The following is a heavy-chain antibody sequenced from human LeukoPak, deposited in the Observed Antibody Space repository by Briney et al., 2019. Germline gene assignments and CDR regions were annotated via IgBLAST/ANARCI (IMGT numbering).Heavy chain of an antibody. CDR3: ARDQATTYYYYGMDV. D-gene: IGHD1-14*01. Sequence: SQTLSLTCTVSGGSISSGDYYWGWIRQPPGRGLEWIVYIYYSGSTYYNPSLKSRVTISVNTSKNQFSLKLSSVTAADTAVYYCARDQATTYYYYGMDVWGQGTTVTVSS. J-gene: IGHJ6*02. CDR1: GGSISSGDYY. V-gene: IGHV4-30-4*01. CDR2: IYYSGST.